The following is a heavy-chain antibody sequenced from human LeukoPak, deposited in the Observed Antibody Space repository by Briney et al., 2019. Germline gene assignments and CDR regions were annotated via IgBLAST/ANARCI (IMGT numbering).Heavy chain of an antibody. D-gene: IGHD3-16*01. V-gene: IGHV3-48*03. Sequence: GGSLRLSCAVSGFTFRSYEMNWVRQAPGKGLEWVSYISGSGTTKYYADSVKGRFTISRDNGKNSLYLQMNSPRAEDTAVYYCAGGGASMSFDYWGQGTLVTVSS. CDR3: AGGGASMSFDY. CDR2: ISGSGTTK. J-gene: IGHJ4*02. CDR1: GFTFRSYE.